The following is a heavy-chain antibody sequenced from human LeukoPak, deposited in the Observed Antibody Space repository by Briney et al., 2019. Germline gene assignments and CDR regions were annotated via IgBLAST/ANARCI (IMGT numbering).Heavy chain of an antibody. CDR2: ISDSGGST. CDR3: AKVSESNYDILTGYYTPYYFDY. D-gene: IGHD3-9*01. V-gene: IGHV3-23*01. J-gene: IGHJ4*02. CDR1: GFTFSISA. Sequence: PGGSLRLSCAASGFTFSISAMSWVRQAPGKGLEWVAGISDSGGSTFYADSVKGRFTISRDNSKNILYLQMNNLRADDTAVYYCAKVSESNYDILTGYYTPYYFDYWGQGTLVTVSS.